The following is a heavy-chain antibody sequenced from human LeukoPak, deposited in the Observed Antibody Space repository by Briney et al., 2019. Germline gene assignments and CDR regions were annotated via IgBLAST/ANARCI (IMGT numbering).Heavy chain of an antibody. V-gene: IGHV1-2*02. J-gene: IGHJ4*02. Sequence: AASVKVSYKASGYTFTGYYMHWVRQAPGQGLEWMGWINPNSGDTNYAEKFQGRVTMTRDTSISTAYMDLRRLRSDDTAVYYCARDYSSSSGYFDYWGQGTLVTVSS. D-gene: IGHD6-6*01. CDR2: INPNSGDT. CDR3: ARDYSSSSGYFDY. CDR1: GYTFTGYY.